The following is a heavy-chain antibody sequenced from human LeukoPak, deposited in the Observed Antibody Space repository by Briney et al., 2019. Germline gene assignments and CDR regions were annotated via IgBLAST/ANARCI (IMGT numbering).Heavy chain of an antibody. Sequence: PGGSLRLSCAASGFTFSSYWMSWVRQAPGKGLEWVANIKQDGSEKYYVDSVKGRFTISRDNAKNSLYLQMNSLRAEDTAVYYCARDGGCSSTSCYYNWFDPWGQGTLVTVSS. D-gene: IGHD2-2*01. CDR2: IKQDGSEK. CDR1: GFTFSSYW. J-gene: IGHJ5*02. V-gene: IGHV3-7*01. CDR3: ARDGGCSSTSCYYNWFDP.